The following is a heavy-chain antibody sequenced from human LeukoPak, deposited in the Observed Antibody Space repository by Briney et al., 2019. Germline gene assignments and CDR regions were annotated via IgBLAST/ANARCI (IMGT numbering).Heavy chain of an antibody. CDR3: AKAGDCSSTSCLHALIDS. CDR2: ISGSGGST. D-gene: IGHD2-2*01. CDR1: GFTFSTYA. Sequence: GGSLRLSCAASGFTFSTYAMNWVRQAPGKGLEWVSAISGSGGSTYFADSVKGRFTISRDNSKNTLSLQMNSLRAEDTAVYYCAKAGDCSSTSCLHALIDSWGQGTLVTVSS. V-gene: IGHV3-23*01. J-gene: IGHJ4*02.